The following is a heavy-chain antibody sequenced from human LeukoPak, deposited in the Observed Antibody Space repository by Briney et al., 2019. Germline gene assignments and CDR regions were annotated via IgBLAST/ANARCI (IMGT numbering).Heavy chain of an antibody. CDR3: AKDKWLRGYYYYYMDV. Sequence: SGGSPRLSCAASGFTFDDYNMHWVRQAPGKGLEWVSLITWNGDSTYYADSVEGRFTISRDNSKNSLYLQMNSLRTEDTALYYCAKDKWLRGYYYYYMDVWGKGTTVTVSS. CDR2: ITWNGDST. CDR1: GFTFDDYN. J-gene: IGHJ6*03. D-gene: IGHD5-12*01. V-gene: IGHV3-43*01.